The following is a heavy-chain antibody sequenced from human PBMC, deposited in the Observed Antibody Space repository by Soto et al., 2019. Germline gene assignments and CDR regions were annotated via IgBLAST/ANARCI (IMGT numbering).Heavy chain of an antibody. CDR3: ARDRGYDFWSGYHPFYYYYYGMDV. Sequence: SETLSLTCTVSGGSISSYYWSWIRQPPGKGLEWIGYIYYSGSTNYNPSLKSRVTISVDTSKNQFSLKLSSVTAADTAVYYCARDRGYDFWSGYHPFYYYYYGMDVWGQGTTVTVSS. CDR1: GGSISSYY. V-gene: IGHV4-59*01. D-gene: IGHD3-3*01. CDR2: IYYSGST. J-gene: IGHJ6*02.